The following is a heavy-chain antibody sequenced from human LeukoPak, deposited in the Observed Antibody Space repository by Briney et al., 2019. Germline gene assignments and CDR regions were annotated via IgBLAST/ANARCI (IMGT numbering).Heavy chain of an antibody. Sequence: GRSLRLSCAVSGFIFCSYAMHWVRQAPGKGLERVAVISYDGSNKYYADSVKGRFTISRDNSKNTLYLQMNSLRAEDTAVYYCARDYRRYIDYWGQGTLVTVSS. CDR3: ARDYRRYIDY. D-gene: IGHD1-14*01. J-gene: IGHJ4*02. CDR1: GFIFCSYA. CDR2: ISYDGSNK. V-gene: IGHV3-30-3*01.